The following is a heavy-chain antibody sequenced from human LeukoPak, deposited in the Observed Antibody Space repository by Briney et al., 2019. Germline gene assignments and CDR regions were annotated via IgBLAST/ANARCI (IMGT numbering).Heavy chain of an antibody. CDR1: GYSFTSYW. V-gene: IGHV5-51*01. CDR3: ARTYYDSSGYPDY. J-gene: IGHJ4*02. CDR2: IYPGDSDT. D-gene: IGHD3-22*01. Sequence: GGSLKISCKGSGYSFTSYWISWVRPMPGKGLEWMGIIYPGDSDTRYSPSFQGQVTISADKSISTAYLQWSSLKASDTAMYYCARTYYDSSGYPDYWGQGTLVTVSS.